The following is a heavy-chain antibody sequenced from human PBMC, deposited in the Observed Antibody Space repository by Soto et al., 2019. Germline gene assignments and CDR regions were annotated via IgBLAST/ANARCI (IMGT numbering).Heavy chain of an antibody. D-gene: IGHD4-17*01. CDR2: INAGNGNT. V-gene: IGHV1-3*01. CDR3: ARQLDYGGNTGAFDI. J-gene: IGHJ3*02. CDR1: GYTFTSYA. Sequence: GASVKVSCKASGYTFTSYAMHWVRQAPGQRLEWMGWINAGNGNTKYSQKFQGRVTITRDASASTAYMELSSLRSEDTAVYYCARQLDYGGNTGAFDIWGQGTMVTVSS.